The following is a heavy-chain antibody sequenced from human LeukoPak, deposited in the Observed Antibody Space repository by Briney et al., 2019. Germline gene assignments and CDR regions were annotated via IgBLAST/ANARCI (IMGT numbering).Heavy chain of an antibody. CDR2: ISGSGGST. CDR1: GFTFSSYA. CDR3: AKEGARTYYYGSGSYRPNDAFDI. V-gene: IGHV3-23*01. J-gene: IGHJ3*02. D-gene: IGHD3-10*01. Sequence: GGSLRLSCAASGFTFSSYAMSWVRQAPGKGLEWVSAISGSGGSTYYADSVKGRFTISRDNSKNTLYLQMNSLRAEDTAVYYCAKEGARTYYYGSGSYRPNDAFDIWGQGTMVTVSS.